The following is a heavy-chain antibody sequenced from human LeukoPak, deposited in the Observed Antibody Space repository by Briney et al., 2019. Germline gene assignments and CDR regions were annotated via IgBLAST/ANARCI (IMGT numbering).Heavy chain of an antibody. J-gene: IGHJ4*02. Sequence: GGSLRLSCVASGFTLDDYAMHWVRQAPGKGLEWVAGINWNSVSAVYADSLKGRLTISRDNAKNSLFLQMNSLKTEDTAFYYCAKGARSSSGYTTDWGQGILVTVSS. CDR2: INWNSVSA. CDR3: AKGARSSSGYTTD. V-gene: IGHV3-9*01. CDR1: GFTLDDYA. D-gene: IGHD3-22*01.